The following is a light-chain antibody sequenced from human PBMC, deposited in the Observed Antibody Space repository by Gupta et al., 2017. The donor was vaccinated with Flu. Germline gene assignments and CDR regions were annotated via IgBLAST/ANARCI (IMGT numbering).Light chain of an antibody. V-gene: IGKV1-9*01. J-gene: IGKJ5*01. CDR1: QGIASY. CDR2: AAS. CDR3: QQLDTYPPII. Sequence: DIHLTQSPSFLSASVGDRVTITCRASQGIASYLAWYQQKPGKAPKLLIFAASTLQNGVPSRFSGSGSGTEFTLTISSLQPEDFATYYCQQLDTYPPIIFGQGTRLEI.